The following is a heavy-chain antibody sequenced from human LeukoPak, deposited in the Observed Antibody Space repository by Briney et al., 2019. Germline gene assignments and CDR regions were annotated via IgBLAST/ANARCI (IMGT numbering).Heavy chain of an antibody. Sequence: ASVKVSFKASGYTFTSYGISWVRQAPGQGLEWMGWISAYNGNTNYAQKLQGRVTMTTDTSTSTAYMELRSLRSDDTAVYYCARYTHDYDFWSGYIASYGMDVWGQGTTVTVSS. J-gene: IGHJ6*02. CDR3: ARYTHDYDFWSGYIASYGMDV. CDR2: ISAYNGNT. CDR1: GYTFTSYG. D-gene: IGHD3-3*01. V-gene: IGHV1-18*01.